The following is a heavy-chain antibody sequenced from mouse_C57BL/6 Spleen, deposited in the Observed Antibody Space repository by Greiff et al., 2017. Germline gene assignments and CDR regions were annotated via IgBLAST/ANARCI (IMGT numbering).Heavy chain of an antibody. J-gene: IGHJ3*01. Sequence: QVHVKQSGPELVKPGASVKISCKASGYAFSSSWMNWVKQRPGKGLEWIGRIYPGDGDTNYNGKFKGKATLTADKSSSTAYMQLSSLTSEDSAVYFCANYGSSYGWFAYWGQGTLVTVSA. CDR2: IYPGDGDT. CDR3: ANYGSSYGWFAY. D-gene: IGHD1-1*01. V-gene: IGHV1-82*01. CDR1: GYAFSSSW.